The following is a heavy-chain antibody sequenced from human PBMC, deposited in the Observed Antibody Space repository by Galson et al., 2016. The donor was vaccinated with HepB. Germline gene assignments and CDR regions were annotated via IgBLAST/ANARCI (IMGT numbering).Heavy chain of an antibody. J-gene: IGHJ1*01. V-gene: IGHV3-7*03. Sequence: SLRLSCAASGFSFSSYVMHWVRQAPGTGLEWVANIKQDGSEKYYVDSVKARFTISRDNAKNSLYLQMNSLRAEDTAVYYCAQYYYDSSGYVEYFQDWGQGSRVSVSS. CDR1: GFSFSSYV. CDR2: IKQDGSEK. D-gene: IGHD3-22*01. CDR3: AQYYYDSSGYVEYFQD.